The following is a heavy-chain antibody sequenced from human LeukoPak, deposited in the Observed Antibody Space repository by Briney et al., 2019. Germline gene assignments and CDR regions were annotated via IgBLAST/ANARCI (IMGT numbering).Heavy chain of an antibody. CDR1: GYTFSSYD. CDR2: IDPNSSDT. CDR3: ARAEWLVVGYYYYMDV. V-gene: IGHV1-8*01. D-gene: IGHD6-19*01. Sequence: ASVKLSCKASGYTFSSYDINWVRQATGQGLEWMGWIDPNSSDTSYAQKYQGRVTMTRNTSINTAYMALSSLTSDDTAVYYCARAEWLVVGYYYYMDVWGKGTTVTVSS. J-gene: IGHJ6*03.